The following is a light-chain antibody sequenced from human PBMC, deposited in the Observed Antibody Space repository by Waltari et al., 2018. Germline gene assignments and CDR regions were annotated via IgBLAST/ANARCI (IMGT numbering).Light chain of an antibody. CDR2: TTS. CDR1: QDISSY. V-gene: IGKV1-9*01. J-gene: IGKJ3*01. CDR3: QQLHRYPPT. Sequence: DLQLTQSPPFLSASVGDRVTIPGRASQDISSYFTWYQQKVDKAPQLLLYTTSTLASGVPSSFSGSGSGADFTLTITCLQPDDFATSGCQQLHRYPPTFGPGTTVDVK.